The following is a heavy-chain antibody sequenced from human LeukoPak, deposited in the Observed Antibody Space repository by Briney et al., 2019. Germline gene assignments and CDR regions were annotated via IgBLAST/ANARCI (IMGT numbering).Heavy chain of an antibody. J-gene: IGHJ4*02. CDR3: ARDIVVVTAYFDY. Sequence: GGSLRLSCAASGFTFSSYWMSWVRRAPGKGLEWVANIKQGGSEEYYVDSVKGRFTISRDNAKNSLYLQMNSLRAEDTAAYYCARDIVVVTAYFDYWGQGTLVTVSS. CDR2: IKQGGSEE. CDR1: GFTFSSYW. D-gene: IGHD2-21*02. V-gene: IGHV3-7*05.